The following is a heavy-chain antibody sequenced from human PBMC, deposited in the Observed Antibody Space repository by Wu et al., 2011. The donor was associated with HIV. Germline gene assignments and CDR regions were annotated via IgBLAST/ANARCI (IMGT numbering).Heavy chain of an antibody. V-gene: IGHV1-2*02. Sequence: VQSGREVTEGLGAVNVKGLLRKASGLHLHRLLYALGATGPGQGLEWMGWINPNSGGARYAVKFQGRVTMTRDTSISTAYMDLSRLTSDDTAVYYCARPIAAAGSVFIYWGQGALVTVSS. CDR2: INPNSGGA. CDR3: ARPIAAAGSVFIY. CDR1: GLHLHRLL. J-gene: IGHJ4*02. D-gene: IGHD6-13*01.